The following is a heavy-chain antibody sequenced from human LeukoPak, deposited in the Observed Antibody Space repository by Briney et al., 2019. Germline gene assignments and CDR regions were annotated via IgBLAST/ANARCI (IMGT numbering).Heavy chain of an antibody. J-gene: IGHJ5*02. CDR1: GGSISPYF. Sequence: MSSETLSLTCTVSGGSISPYFWSWMRQTPGKGLEWIGYISYTGCTNCNPALKSRVTISVDTSKNQFSLQLTSVTAADTAVYYCARDDYRGVTNFDPWGQGTLVTVSS. V-gene: IGHV4-59*01. CDR2: ISYTGCT. D-gene: IGHD3-10*01. CDR3: ARDDYRGVTNFDP.